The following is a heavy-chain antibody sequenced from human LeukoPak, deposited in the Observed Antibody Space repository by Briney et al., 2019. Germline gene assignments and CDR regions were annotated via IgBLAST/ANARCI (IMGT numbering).Heavy chain of an antibody. CDR1: GYTFTGYY. CDR2: INPNSGGT. D-gene: IGHD2-2*01. Sequence: ASVKVSCKASGYTFTGYYMHWVRQAPGQGLEWMGWINPNSGGTDCAQKFQGRVTMTRDTSISTAYMELSGLRSDDTAVYYCARGGYCTSTSCFVLAADFDYWGQGILVTVSS. V-gene: IGHV1-2*02. CDR3: ARGGYCTSTSCFVLAADFDY. J-gene: IGHJ4*02.